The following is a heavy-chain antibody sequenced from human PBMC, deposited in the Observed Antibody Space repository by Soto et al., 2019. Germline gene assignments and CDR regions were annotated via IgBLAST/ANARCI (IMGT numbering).Heavy chain of an antibody. Sequence: EVQLLESGGGLVQPGGSLRLSCAASGFTFSSYAMSWVRQAPGKGLEYVSSVSDSGGSTYYADSVKGRFTISRDSCKNMLYLRMNALRVEDTAIYYCAKGGLGQQLGLGDWGQGTLVTVSS. D-gene: IGHD6-13*01. J-gene: IGHJ4*02. CDR3: AKGGLGQQLGLGD. CDR1: GFTFSSYA. V-gene: IGHV3-23*01. CDR2: VSDSGGST.